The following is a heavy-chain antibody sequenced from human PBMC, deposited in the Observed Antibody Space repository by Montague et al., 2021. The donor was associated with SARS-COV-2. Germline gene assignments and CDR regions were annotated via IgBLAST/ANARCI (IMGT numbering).Heavy chain of an antibody. V-gene: IGHV4-39*01. Sequence: SETLSLTCTVSGGSISSSSYYWGWIRQPPGKGLEWIGSIYYSGSTYYHPSLKSRVTISVDTSKNQFSMKLSSVTAADTAVYYCARREDYYGSGNYPNWGQGTLVTVSS. CDR1: GGSISSSSYY. CDR3: ARREDYYGSGNYPN. CDR2: IYYSGST. J-gene: IGHJ4*02. D-gene: IGHD3-10*01.